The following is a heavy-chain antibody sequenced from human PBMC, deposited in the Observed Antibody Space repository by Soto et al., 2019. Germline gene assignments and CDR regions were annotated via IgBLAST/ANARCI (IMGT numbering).Heavy chain of an antibody. D-gene: IGHD3-22*01. CDR3: ARWLEVLTTSDS. V-gene: IGHV3-7*01. CDR2: IPQDGVDG. Sequence: GGSLRLSCAASGFTFSDYYMSWIRQAPGKGLEWVAKIPQDGVDGHYADAVKGRFTISRDNAKRSLYLQMNSLRVEDTAVYYCARWLEVLTTSDSWGQGTLVTVSS. CDR1: GFTFSDYY. J-gene: IGHJ4*02.